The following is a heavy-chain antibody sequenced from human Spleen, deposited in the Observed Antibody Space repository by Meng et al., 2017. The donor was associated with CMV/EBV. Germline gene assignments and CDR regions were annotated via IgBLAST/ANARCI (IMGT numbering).Heavy chain of an antibody. CDR3: ARMSLIVGTIHDAFDI. J-gene: IGHJ3*02. CDR1: GGSVSSGVYS. D-gene: IGHD1-26*01. V-gene: IGHV4-61*08. Sequence: GSLRLSCTVSGGSVSSGVYSWSWIRQPPGKELEWIGHSYYTGSSNYNPSLKSRVTISVDTSKNQFSLKLTSVTAADTAVYYCARMSLIVGTIHDAFDIWGQGTMVTVSS. CDR2: SYYTGSS.